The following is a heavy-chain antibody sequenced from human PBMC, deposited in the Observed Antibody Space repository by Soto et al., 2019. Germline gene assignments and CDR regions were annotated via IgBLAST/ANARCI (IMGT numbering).Heavy chain of an antibody. CDR2: MNPNSGNT. CDR3: ARNYEYQLPDYYYYGMDV. V-gene: IGHV1-8*01. D-gene: IGHD2-2*01. CDR1: GYTFTSYD. J-gene: IGHJ6*02. Sequence: GASVKVSCKASGYTFTSYDINWVRQATGQGLEWMGWMNPNSGNTGYAQKFQGRVTMTRNTSISTAYMELSSLRSEDTAVYYCARNYEYQLPDYYYYGMDVWGQGTTVTVSS.